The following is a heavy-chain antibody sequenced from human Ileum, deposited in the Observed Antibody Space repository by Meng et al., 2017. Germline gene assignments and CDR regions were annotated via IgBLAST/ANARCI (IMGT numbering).Heavy chain of an antibody. CDR1: GGTFSSYA. CDR2: IIPIFGTA. Sequence: SVKVSCKASGGTFSSYAISWVRQAPGQGLEWMGGIIPIFGTANYAQKFQGRVTITTDESTSTAYMELSSLRSEDTAVYYCARLARRDGYEYFDYWSQGKLVTGAS. V-gene: IGHV1-69*05. D-gene: IGHD5-24*01. CDR3: ARLARRDGYEYFDY. J-gene: IGHJ4*02.